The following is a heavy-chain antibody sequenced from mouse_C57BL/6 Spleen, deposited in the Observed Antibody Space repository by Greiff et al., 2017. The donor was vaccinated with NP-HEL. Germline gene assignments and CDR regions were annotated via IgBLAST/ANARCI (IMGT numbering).Heavy chain of an antibody. J-gene: IGHJ1*03. V-gene: IGHV5-6*01. CDR2: ISSGGSYT. CDR3: AREVDGYYWYFDV. D-gene: IGHD2-3*01. Sequence: EVQVVESGGDLVKPGGSLKLSCAASGFTFSSYGMSWVRQTPDKRLEWVATISSGGSYTYYPDSVKGRFTISRDNAKNTLYLQMSSLKSEDTAMYYCAREVDGYYWYFDVWGTGTTVTVSS. CDR1: GFTFSSYG.